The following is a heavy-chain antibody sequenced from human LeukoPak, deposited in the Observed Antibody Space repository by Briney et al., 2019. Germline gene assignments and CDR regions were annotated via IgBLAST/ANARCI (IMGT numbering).Heavy chain of an antibody. J-gene: IGHJ4*02. CDR3: ATKQWLAPPPDS. Sequence: PGGALRLSCAASGFTFSKYWRLWGRQAPGKGLESVSRINTDGTVTTYADSVKGRFTVSRDNADNTMFLQMNSVRDEDTAVYYCATKQWLAPPPDSWGQGTPVTVSS. CDR1: GFTFSKYW. D-gene: IGHD6-19*01. V-gene: IGHV3-74*01. CDR2: INTDGTVT.